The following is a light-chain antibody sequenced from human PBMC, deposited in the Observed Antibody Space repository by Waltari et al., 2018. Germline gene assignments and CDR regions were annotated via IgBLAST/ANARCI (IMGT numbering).Light chain of an antibody. CDR1: NIESKS. Sequence: SYVLTQPPSVSVAPGKTASITCGGNNIESKSVHWYQQKPGQAPILVISYDSDRPSGVPERFSGSNSGNTANLTISRVEAGDEADYYCQVWDANTDPGVFGTGTEVTVL. CDR3: QVWDANTDPGV. V-gene: IGLV3-21*04. CDR2: YDS. J-gene: IGLJ1*01.